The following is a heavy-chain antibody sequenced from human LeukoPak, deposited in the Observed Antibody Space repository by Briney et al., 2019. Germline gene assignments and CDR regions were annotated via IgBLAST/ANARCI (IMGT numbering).Heavy chain of an antibody. CDR3: ARENSGSYREFDY. V-gene: IGHV4-4*07. CDR2: IYTSGST. D-gene: IGHD1-26*01. J-gene: IGHJ4*02. Sequence: SETLSLTCTVSGGSISSYYWSWIREPAGKGLEWIGRIYTSGSTNYNASLKSRVSMSVDTSKNQFSLKLSSVTAADTAVFYCARENSGSYREFDYWGQGTLVTVSS. CDR1: GGSISSYY.